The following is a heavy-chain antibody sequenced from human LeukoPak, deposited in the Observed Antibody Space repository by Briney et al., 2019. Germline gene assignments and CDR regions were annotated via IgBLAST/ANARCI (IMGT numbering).Heavy chain of an antibody. J-gene: IGHJ2*01. V-gene: IGHV3-23*01. CDR1: GFTFSSYA. D-gene: IGHD4-17*01. CDR2: ISGSGGST. CDR3: AKDLDYGDYLDSGWYFDL. Sequence: GGSLRLSCAASGFTFSSYAMSWVRQAPGKGLEWVSAISGSGGSTYYADSVKGRFTISRDNSKNTLYLQMNSLRAEDTAVYYCAKDLDYGDYLDSGWYFDLWGRGTLVTVSS.